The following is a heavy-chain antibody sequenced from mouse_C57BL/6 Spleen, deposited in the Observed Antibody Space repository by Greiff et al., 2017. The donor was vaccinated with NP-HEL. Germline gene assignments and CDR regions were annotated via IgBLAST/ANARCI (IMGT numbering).Heavy chain of an antibody. CDR3: ARWYYSNYVEGYFDY. CDR2: IHPNSGST. CDR1: GYTFTSYW. J-gene: IGHJ2*01. Sequence: QVQLQQPGAELVKPGASVKLSCKASGYTFTSYWMHWVKQRPGQGLEWIGMIHPNSGSTNYNEKFKSKATLTVDKSSSTAYMQLSSLTSEDSAVYYCARWYYSNYVEGYFDYWGQGTTLTVSS. D-gene: IGHD2-5*01. V-gene: IGHV1-64*01.